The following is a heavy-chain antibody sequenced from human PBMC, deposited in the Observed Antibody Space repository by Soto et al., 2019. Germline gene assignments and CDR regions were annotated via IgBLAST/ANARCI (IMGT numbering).Heavy chain of an antibody. V-gene: IGHV4-59*01. J-gene: IGHJ6*02. D-gene: IGHD2-2*01. Sequence: FELLSLTCTVSGGSISSYYWSWIRQPPGKGLEWIGYIYYSGSTNYNPSLKSRVTISVDTSKNQFSLKLSSVTAADTAVYYCARERVSTSWYYYHGMDAWGQGTTVTAS. CDR3: ARERVSTSWYYYHGMDA. CDR2: IYYSGST. CDR1: GGSISSYY.